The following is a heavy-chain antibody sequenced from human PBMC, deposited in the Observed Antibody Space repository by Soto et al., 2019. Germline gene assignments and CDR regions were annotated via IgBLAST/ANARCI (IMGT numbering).Heavy chain of an antibody. Sequence: ASVKVSCKASGYTFTGYYMPCVRQVPGQGLEWMGWINPNSGGTNYAQKFQGRVTMTRDTSISTAYMELSRLRSDHTAVYYCARRCCASSWSNWFDPWGQGTLVTVSS. J-gene: IGHJ5*02. V-gene: IGHV1-2*02. CDR1: GYTFTGYY. CDR3: ARRCCASSWSNWFDP. D-gene: IGHD6-13*01. CDR2: INPNSGGT.